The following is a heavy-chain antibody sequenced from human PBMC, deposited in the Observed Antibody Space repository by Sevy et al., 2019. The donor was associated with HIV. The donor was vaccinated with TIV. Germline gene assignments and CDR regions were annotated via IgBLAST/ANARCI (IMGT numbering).Heavy chain of an antibody. CDR1: GFIFSNFA. Sequence: GSLRLSCTVSGFIFSNFAMHWVRQAPGKGLEWVAVTSYDGSHKYYADSVKGRFTVSRDNSRNILSLEMSSLRRDDTAVYYCARGENDDEFFQYWGQGTLVTVS. CDR2: TSYDGSHK. D-gene: IGHD1-26*01. CDR3: ARGENDDEFFQY. J-gene: IGHJ1*01. V-gene: IGHV3-30*04.